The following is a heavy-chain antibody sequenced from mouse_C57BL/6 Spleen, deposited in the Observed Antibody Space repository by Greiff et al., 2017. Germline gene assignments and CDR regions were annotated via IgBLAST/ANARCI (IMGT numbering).Heavy chain of an antibody. CDR1: GYTFTSYG. CDR2: IYIGNGYT. D-gene: IGHD1-1*01. V-gene: IGHV1-58*01. CDR3: ARGDYGSSYWYFDV. J-gene: IGHJ1*03. Sequence: VQLQQSGAELVRPGSSVKMSCKTSGYTFTSYGINWVKQRPGQGLEWIGYIYIGNGYTAYNEKFKGKATLTSDTSSSTAYMQLSSLTSEDSAIYFCARGDYGSSYWYFDVWGTGTTVTVSS.